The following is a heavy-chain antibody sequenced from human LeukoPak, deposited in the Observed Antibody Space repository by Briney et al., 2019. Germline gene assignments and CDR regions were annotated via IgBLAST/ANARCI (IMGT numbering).Heavy chain of an antibody. J-gene: IGHJ3*02. V-gene: IGHV3-33*08. D-gene: IGHD3-22*01. CDR3: ARDRYYYDSSGYYYEGAFDI. Sequence: PGGSLKLSCAASGFTFSSYGMHWVRQAPGKGLEWVAVIWYDGSNKYYADSVKGRFTISRDNSKNTLYLQMNSLRAEDTAVYYCARDRYYYDSSGYYYEGAFDIWGQGTMVTVSS. CDR1: GFTFSSYG. CDR2: IWYDGSNK.